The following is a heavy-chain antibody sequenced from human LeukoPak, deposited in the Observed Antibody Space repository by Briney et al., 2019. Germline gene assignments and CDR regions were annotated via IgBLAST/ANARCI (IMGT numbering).Heavy chain of an antibody. D-gene: IGHD3-16*01. CDR1: GGSISSYY. J-gene: IGHJ4*02. CDR3: ARQTGGY. Sequence: SETLSLTCTVSGGSISSYYWSWIRQPAGKGLEWIGYIYYTGSTKYNPSLKSRVSISVDTSKNQFSLKLNSVTAADTAVYYCARQTGGYWGQGALVTVSS. V-gene: IGHV4-59*08. CDR2: IYYTGST.